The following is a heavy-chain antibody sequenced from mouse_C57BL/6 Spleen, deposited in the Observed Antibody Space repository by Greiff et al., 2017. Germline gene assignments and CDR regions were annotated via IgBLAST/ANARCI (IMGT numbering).Heavy chain of an antibody. V-gene: IGHV14-4*01. CDR1: GFNIKDDY. CDR3: TRDYSNYGAMDY. J-gene: IGHJ4*01. D-gene: IGHD2-5*01. Sequence: EVKLMESGAELVRPGASVKLSCTASGFNIKDDYMHWVKQRPEQGLEWIGWIDPENGDTEYASKFQGKATITADTSSNTAYLQLSSLTSEDTAVYYCTRDYSNYGAMDYWGQGTSVTVSS. CDR2: IDPENGDT.